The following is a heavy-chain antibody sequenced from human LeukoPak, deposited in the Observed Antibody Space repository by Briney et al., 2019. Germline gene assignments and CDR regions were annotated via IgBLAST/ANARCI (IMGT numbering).Heavy chain of an antibody. CDR2: INHSGST. CDR1: GGSFSGYY. D-gene: IGHD6-13*01. CDR3: ARWGESSSSWYTPLGFYYYGMDV. Sequence: PSETLSLTCAVYGGSFSGYYWSWIRQPPGKGLAWIGEINHSGSTNYNPSLKSRVTISVDTSKNQFSLKLSSVTAADTAVYYCARWGESSSSWYTPLGFYYYGMDVWGQGTTVTVSS. V-gene: IGHV4-34*01. J-gene: IGHJ6*02.